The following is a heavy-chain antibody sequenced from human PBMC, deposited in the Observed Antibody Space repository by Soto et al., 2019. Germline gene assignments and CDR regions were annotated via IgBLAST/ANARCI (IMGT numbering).Heavy chain of an antibody. CDR3: ARQRNAYYGMAV. CDR2: IFPGDSDT. Sequence: GESLKISCKASGYNFTNHWIVWVRQMPGEGLEWMGVIFPGDSDTRYSPSFQGQVTISADESSSTAFLQWGSLEASDSAMYYCARQRNAYYGMAVWGQGTTVTVSS. J-gene: IGHJ6*02. CDR1: GYNFTNHW. V-gene: IGHV5-51*01.